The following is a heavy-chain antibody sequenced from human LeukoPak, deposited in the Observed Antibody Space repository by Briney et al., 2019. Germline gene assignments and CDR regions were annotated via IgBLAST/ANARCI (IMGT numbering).Heavy chain of an antibody. D-gene: IGHD1-26*01. V-gene: IGHV3-23*01. CDR2: VNADGGNT. CDR1: GLSISNDW. J-gene: IGHJ4*02. Sequence: GGSLRLSCAASGLSISNDWMSWVRQAPGKGLEWVSTVNADGGNTYYADSVKGRFTISRDNSKSTLILQMNSLRVEDTALYYCTKRVKYGGTWDHFADWGQGTLVTVSS. CDR3: TKRVKYGGTWDHFAD.